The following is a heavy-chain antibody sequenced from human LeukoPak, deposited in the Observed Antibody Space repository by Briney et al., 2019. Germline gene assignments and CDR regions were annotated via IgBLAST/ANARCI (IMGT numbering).Heavy chain of an antibody. Sequence: SETPSLTCTVSGGSISSYYWSWIRQPPGKGLEWIGYIYYSGSTNYNPSLKSRVTISVDTSKNQFSLKLSSVTAADTAVYYCARDQRYFDWSTLDYWGQGTLVTVSS. J-gene: IGHJ4*02. CDR2: IYYSGST. CDR3: ARDQRYFDWSTLDY. V-gene: IGHV4-59*01. CDR1: GGSISSYY. D-gene: IGHD3-9*01.